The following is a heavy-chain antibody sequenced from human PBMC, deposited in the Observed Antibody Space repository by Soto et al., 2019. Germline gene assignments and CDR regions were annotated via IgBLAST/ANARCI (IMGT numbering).Heavy chain of an antibody. Sequence: ASVKVSCKASGYTFTSYYMHWVRQAPGQGLEWMGIINPSGGSTSYAQKFQGRVTMTRDTSTSTVYMELSSLRSEDTAVYYCARVRTRVTVGAPFDYWGQGTLVTVSS. D-gene: IGHD1-26*01. V-gene: IGHV1-46*01. CDR2: INPSGGST. CDR3: ARVRTRVTVGAPFDY. J-gene: IGHJ4*02. CDR1: GYTFTSYY.